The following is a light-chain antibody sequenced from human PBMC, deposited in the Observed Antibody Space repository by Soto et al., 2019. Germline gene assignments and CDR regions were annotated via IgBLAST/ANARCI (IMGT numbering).Light chain of an antibody. CDR2: LAS. CDR1: QSLLHSNGYNY. J-gene: IGKJ1*01. CDR3: MQPLQSPPT. V-gene: IGKV2-28*01. Sequence: DTVMTQSPLSLPVTPGEPASISCKSSQSLLHSNGYNYVDWYLQKPGQSPQLLISLASNRASGVPERGSGRGSVTNFKLKNSRVEAEGVGVYYGMQPLQSPPTFGQGTKVEIK.